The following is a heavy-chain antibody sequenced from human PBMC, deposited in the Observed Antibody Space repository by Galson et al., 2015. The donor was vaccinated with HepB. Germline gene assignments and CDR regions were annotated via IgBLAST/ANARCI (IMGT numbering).Heavy chain of an antibody. CDR3: ARSHDVLRYFDWLYDYYGMDV. J-gene: IGHJ6*02. D-gene: IGHD3-9*01. CDR1: GYSFTSYW. CDR2: IDPSDSYT. V-gene: IGHV5-10-1*01. Sequence: GAEVKKPGESLRISCKGSGYSFTSYWISWVRQMPGKGLEWMGRIDPSDSYTNYSPSFQGHATISADKSISTAYLQWSSLKASDTAMYYCARSHDVLRYFDWLYDYYGMDVWGQGTTVTVSS.